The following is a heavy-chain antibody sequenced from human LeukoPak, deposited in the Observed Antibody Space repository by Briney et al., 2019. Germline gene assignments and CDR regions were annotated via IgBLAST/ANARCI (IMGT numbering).Heavy chain of an antibody. J-gene: IGHJ5*02. CDR3: ARRTMVRGVDT. V-gene: IGHV1-69*13. Sequence: GASVKVSCKASGGTFSNYAISWVRQAPGQGLEWMGGIIPIFGTANYAQKFQGRVTITADESTSTAYMELSSLRSEDTAVYYCARRTMVRGVDTWGQGTLVTVSS. D-gene: IGHD3-10*01. CDR1: GGTFSNYA. CDR2: IIPIFGTA.